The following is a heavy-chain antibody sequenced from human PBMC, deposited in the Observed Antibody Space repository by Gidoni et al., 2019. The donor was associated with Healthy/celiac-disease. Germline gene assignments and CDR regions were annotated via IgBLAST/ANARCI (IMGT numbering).Heavy chain of an antibody. CDR2: ISYDGSNK. J-gene: IGHJ6*02. V-gene: IGHV3-30*18. Sequence: QVQLVESGGGVVQPGRSLRLSCAASGFTFSSYGMHWVRQAPGKGLEWVAVISYDGSNKYNADSVKGRFTISRDNSKNTLYLQMNSLRAEDTAVYYCAKPYSSGWGGMDVWGQGTTVTVSS. CDR1: GFTFSSYG. D-gene: IGHD6-19*01. CDR3: AKPYSSGWGGMDV.